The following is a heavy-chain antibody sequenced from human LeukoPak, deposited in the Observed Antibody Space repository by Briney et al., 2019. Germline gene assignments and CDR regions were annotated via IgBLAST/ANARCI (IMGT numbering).Heavy chain of an antibody. CDR3: ARIHPYYYGSGSYLMGYYYFGMDV. Sequence: GGSLRLSCAVSGFTFSSYEMNWVRQAPGKGLEWNSYITGSGSTIYDADSVKGRFTVSRDNAKNSLHLQMNSLRAEDTAAYYCARIHPYYYGSGSYLMGYYYFGMDVWGQGTTVTASS. J-gene: IGHJ6*02. D-gene: IGHD3-10*01. CDR2: ITGSGSTI. V-gene: IGHV3-48*03. CDR1: GFTFSSYE.